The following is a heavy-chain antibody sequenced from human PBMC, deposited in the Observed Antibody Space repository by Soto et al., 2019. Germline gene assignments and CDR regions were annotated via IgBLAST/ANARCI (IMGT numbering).Heavy chain of an antibody. CDR1: VEPMTGGYY. CDR2: IYYGGTT. J-gene: IGHJ4*02. D-gene: IGHD2-15*01. Sequence: PSETLSLTCDVSVEPMTGGYYWGWIRQSPGKGLEWIGSIYYGGTTYYNPSLRSRLAISIDTSKNQFSLRLSSVSAADTALYYCAGGWYYFDFWGQGTLVTVSS. V-gene: IGHV4-38-2*01. CDR3: AGGWYYFDF.